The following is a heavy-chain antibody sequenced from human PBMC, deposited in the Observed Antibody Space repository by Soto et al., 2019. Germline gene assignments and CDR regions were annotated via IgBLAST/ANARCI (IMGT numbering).Heavy chain of an antibody. J-gene: IGHJ4*02. CDR1: GYTFTSHT. V-gene: IGHV1-3*01. CDR3: AREPEDGVPGDF. CDR2: IIVSHGRP. Sequence: QVQLVQSGAEVKEPGASVKVSCKASGYTFTSHTIHWARQAPGQGLEWMGWIIVSHGRPRIAPQFQGRVTFTTDTSATTAYMELNSLTSEDTAVYFCAREPEDGVPGDFWGQGTRVTV. D-gene: IGHD2-8*01.